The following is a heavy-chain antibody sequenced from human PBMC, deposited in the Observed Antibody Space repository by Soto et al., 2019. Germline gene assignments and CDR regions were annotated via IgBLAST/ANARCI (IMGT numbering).Heavy chain of an antibody. CDR3: ARSPYCTNGVCHGDY. J-gene: IGHJ4*02. V-gene: IGHV1-2*04. CDR2: INPNSGGT. CDR1: GYTFTGSY. Sequence: ASVKVSCKASGYTFTGSYMHWVRQAPGQGLEWMGWINPNSGGTNYAQKFQGWVTMTRDTSISTAYMELSRLRSDDTAVYYCARSPYCTNGVCHGDYWGQGTRVTVSP. D-gene: IGHD2-8*01.